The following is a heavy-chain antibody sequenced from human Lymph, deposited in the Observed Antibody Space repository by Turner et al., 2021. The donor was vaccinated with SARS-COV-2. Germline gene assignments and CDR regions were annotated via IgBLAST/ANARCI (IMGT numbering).Heavy chain of an antibody. D-gene: IGHD1-1*01. J-gene: IGHJ4*02. V-gene: IGHV3-23*01. CDR3: AKDPNWYVLSAVDY. CDR2: ISGSGGST. CDR1: GFTFSNYA. Sequence: EVQLLESGGGLVQPGGSLRLSCPASGFTFSNYAMSWVRQAPGKGLNWVSIISGSGGSTYYADSVKGRFTIYRDNSKNTLYLQMNSLRAEDTAVYYCAKDPNWYVLSAVDYWGQGTLVTVSS.